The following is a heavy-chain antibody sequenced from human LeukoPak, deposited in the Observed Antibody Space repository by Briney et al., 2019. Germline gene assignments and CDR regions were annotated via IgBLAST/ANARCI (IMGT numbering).Heavy chain of an antibody. CDR3: ARVTMIVRGAFDI. J-gene: IGHJ3*02. CDR2: INPNSGGT. D-gene: IGHD3-22*01. V-gene: IGHV1-2*02. Sequence: ASVKVSCKASEYSFTGYYMHWVRQAPGQGLEWMGWINPNSGGTNYAQKFQGRVTMTRDTSISTAYMELSRLRSDDTAVYYCARVTMIVRGAFDIWGQGTMVTVSS. CDR1: EYSFTGYY.